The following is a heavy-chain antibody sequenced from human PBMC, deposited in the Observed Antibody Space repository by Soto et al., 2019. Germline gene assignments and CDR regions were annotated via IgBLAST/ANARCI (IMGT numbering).Heavy chain of an antibody. CDR3: ARDHCITSSGAWCIDV. D-gene: IGHD6-13*01. CDR1: GYTFTSNW. J-gene: IGHJ6*02. Sequence: ASVKVSCKASGYTFTSNWIHWVRRAPGQGLEWMGIINPSGGSTYYAQKFQGRVTLTRDTSTSTVYMELTSLTSEDTAVYYCARDHCITSSGAWCIDVWGQGTLVTVSS. CDR2: INPSGGST. V-gene: IGHV1-46*01.